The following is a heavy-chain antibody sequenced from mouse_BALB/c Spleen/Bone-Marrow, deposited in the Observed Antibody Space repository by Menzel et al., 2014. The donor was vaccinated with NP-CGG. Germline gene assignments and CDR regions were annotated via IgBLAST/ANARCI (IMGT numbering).Heavy chain of an antibody. V-gene: IGHV5-12-2*01. D-gene: IGHD1-1*01. CDR2: ISNGGGST. J-gene: IGHJ2*01. Sequence: DVQLQESGGGLVQPGGSLKLSCAASGFTFSSYTMSWVRQTPEKRLGWVAYISNGGGSTYYPDTVKGRFTISRDNAKNPLYLQMSSLKSEDTAMYYCARLITTYFDYWGQGTTLTVSS. CDR3: ARLITTYFDY. CDR1: GFTFSSYT.